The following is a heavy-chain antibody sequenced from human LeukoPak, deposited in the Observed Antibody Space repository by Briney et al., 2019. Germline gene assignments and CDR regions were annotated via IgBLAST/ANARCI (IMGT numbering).Heavy chain of an antibody. CDR1: GFTFSTYS. D-gene: IGHD5-18*01. V-gene: IGHV3-21*01. Sequence: GGSLRLSCAASGFTFSTYSMNWVRQAPGKGLEWVSSISSGSSYIYYADSVKGRFTISRDNAKNSLYLQMSSLRAEDAAVYYCARGGTAMVFYYYYMDVWGKGTTVTVSS. CDR3: ARGGTAMVFYYYYMDV. J-gene: IGHJ6*03. CDR2: ISSGSSYI.